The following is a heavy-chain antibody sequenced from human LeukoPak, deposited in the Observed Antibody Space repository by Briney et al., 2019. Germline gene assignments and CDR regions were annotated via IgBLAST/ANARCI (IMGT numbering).Heavy chain of an antibody. D-gene: IGHD6-19*01. CDR1: GFTFSSYG. CDR2: IRYDGSNK. CDR3: AKDLKGIAVAGTGFYYYYYMDV. J-gene: IGHJ6*03. V-gene: IGHV3-30*02. Sequence: PGGSLRLSCAASGFTFSSYGMHWVRQAPGKGLEWVAFIRYDGSNKYYADSVKGRFTISRDNSKNTLYLQMNSLRAEDTAVYYCAKDLKGIAVAGTGFYYYYYMDVWGKGTTVTISS.